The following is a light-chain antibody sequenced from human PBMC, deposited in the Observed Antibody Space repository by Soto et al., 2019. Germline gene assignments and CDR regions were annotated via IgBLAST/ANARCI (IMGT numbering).Light chain of an antibody. CDR3: QQYHSYPLT. V-gene: IGKV1-5*01. CDR1: QTISSW. CDR2: DAS. Sequence: DIEMTQSPSTLSASVGDRVTITCRASQTISSWLAWYQQKPGKAPNLLINDASSLESGVPSRFSGSGSGTEFTLTISSLQPDDSATYYCQQYHSYPLTFCGGT. J-gene: IGKJ4*01.